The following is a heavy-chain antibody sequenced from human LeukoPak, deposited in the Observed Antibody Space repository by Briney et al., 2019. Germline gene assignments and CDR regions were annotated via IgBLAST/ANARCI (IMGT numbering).Heavy chain of an antibody. V-gene: IGHV4-39*07. CDR3: ASDLYSNYYYYYYMDV. CDR2: IYYSGST. Sequence: SETLSLTCTVSGGSISSSSYYWGWIRQPPGKGLEWIGSIYYSGSTYYNPSLKSRVTISVDTSKNQFSLKLSSVTAADTAVYYCASDLYSNYYYYYYMDVWGKGTTVTVSS. D-gene: IGHD4-11*01. J-gene: IGHJ6*03. CDR1: GGSISSSSYY.